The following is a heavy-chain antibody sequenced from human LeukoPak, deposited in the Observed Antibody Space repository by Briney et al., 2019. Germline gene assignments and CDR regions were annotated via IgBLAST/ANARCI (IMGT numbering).Heavy chain of an antibody. CDR2: IWYDASNK. J-gene: IGHJ5*02. V-gene: IGHV3-33*01. CDR1: GFTFSSFG. D-gene: IGHD1-7*01. Sequence: PGGSLRLSCAASGFTFSSFGMHWVRQAPGKGLEWVAVIWYDASNKYYADSVKGRFTISRDNSKNTLYLQMNGLRDDDTAVYYCVRGVGVSRFNYLDPWGQGTLVIVSS. CDR3: VRGVGVSRFNYLDP.